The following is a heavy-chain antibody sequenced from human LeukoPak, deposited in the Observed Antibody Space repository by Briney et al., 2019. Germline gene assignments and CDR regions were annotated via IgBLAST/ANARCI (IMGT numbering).Heavy chain of an antibody. D-gene: IGHD5-12*01. J-gene: IGHJ5*02. CDR3: ARVHTPGSFDP. Sequence: ASVKVSCKASGYTFTGYFMHWVRQAPGQGLEWMGWIDPKSGNANFPQRFQGRVTLTRDTSISTVYMELNSLTSDDTAVYYCARVHTPGSFDPWGQGTLVTVSS. CDR1: GYTFTGYF. CDR2: IDPKSGNA. V-gene: IGHV1-2*02.